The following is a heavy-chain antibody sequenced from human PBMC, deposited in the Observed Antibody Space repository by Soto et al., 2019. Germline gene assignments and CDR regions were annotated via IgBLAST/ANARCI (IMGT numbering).Heavy chain of an antibody. CDR3: ARDFRWGINDYYYGMDV. CDR1: GFTFSSYA. CDR2: IAYDGSNK. V-gene: IGHV3-30-3*01. Sequence: GGSLRLSCAASGFTFSSYAMHWVRQAPGKGLEWVAVIAYDGSNKYYADSVKGRFTIYRDNSKNTLYLQMNSLRAEDTAVYYCARDFRWGINDYYYGMDVWGQGTTVTVSS. D-gene: IGHD7-27*01. J-gene: IGHJ6*02.